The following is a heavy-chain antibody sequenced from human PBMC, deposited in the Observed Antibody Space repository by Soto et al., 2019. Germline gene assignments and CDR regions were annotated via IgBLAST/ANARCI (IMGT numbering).Heavy chain of an antibody. CDR3: ARDLLEEWLIIRYGMDV. D-gene: IGHD3-3*01. CDR1: GFTFSSYA. CDR2: ISYDGSNK. V-gene: IGHV3-30-3*01. J-gene: IGHJ6*02. Sequence: PGGSLRLSCAASGFTFSSYAVHWVRQAPGKGLEWVAVISYDGSNKYYADSVKGRFTISRDNSKNTLYLQMNSLRAEDTAVYYCARDLLEEWLIIRYGMDVWGQGTTVTVSS.